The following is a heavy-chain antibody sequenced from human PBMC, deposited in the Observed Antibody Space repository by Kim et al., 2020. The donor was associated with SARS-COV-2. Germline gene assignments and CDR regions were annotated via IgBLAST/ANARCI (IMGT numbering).Heavy chain of an antibody. CDR3: ARGYQLLSYYGMDV. J-gene: IGHJ6*02. V-gene: IGHV1-18*01. D-gene: IGHD2-2*01. Sequence: AQKLQGRVTMTTDTSTSTAYMELRSLRSDDTAVYYCARGYQLLSYYGMDVWGQGTTVTVSS.